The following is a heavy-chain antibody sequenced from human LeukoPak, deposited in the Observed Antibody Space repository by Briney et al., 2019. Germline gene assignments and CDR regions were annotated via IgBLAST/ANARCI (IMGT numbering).Heavy chain of an antibody. CDR2: IIPILGIA. D-gene: IGHD2-15*01. J-gene: IGHJ6*02. V-gene: IGHV1-69*04. CDR1: GGTFSSYA. CDR3: ASGIVVVVAARYYYGMDV. Sequence: SVKVSCKASGGTFSSYAISWVRQAPGQGLEWMGRIIPILGIANYAQKFQGRVTITADKSTSTAYMELSSLRSEDTVVYYCASGIVVVVAARYYYGMDVWGQGTTVTVSS.